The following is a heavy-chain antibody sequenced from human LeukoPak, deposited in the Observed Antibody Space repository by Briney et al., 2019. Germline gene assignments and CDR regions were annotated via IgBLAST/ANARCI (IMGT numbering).Heavy chain of an antibody. V-gene: IGHV5-51*04. D-gene: IGHD3-10*01. CDR2: IYPGDSDT. Sequence: GESLRISCKGSGYSFTNSWIGWVRQMPGKGLEWMGIIYPGDSDTRYSPSFQGQVTISAEKPMTTAYLQWSSLKASDSAMYYCGRYGGTYNWFDTWGQGTLVTVSS. CDR1: GYSFTNSW. J-gene: IGHJ5*02. CDR3: GRYGGTYNWFDT.